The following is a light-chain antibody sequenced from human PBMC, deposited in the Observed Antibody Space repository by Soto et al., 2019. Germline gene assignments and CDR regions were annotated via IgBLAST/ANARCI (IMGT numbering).Light chain of an antibody. V-gene: IGKV4-1*01. CDR1: QSVLYSSNNKNY. J-gene: IGKJ1*01. CDR2: WAS. CDR3: QQYYTIPPWT. Sequence: IVMTQSPDSLAVSLGERATINCKSSQSVLYSSNNKNYLAWYQQKPGQPPKLLIYWASTRESWVPDRFSGSGSGTDFTLTISSLQAEDVAVYYCQQYYTIPPWTFGQGTKVEI.